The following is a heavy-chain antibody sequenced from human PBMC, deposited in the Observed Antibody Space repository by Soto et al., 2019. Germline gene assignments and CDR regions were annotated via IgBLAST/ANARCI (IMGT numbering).Heavy chain of an antibody. CDR1: GDSLSTSSSYY. D-gene: IGHD3-3*01. J-gene: IGHJ6*03. CDR2: MYYSGST. V-gene: IGHV4-39*01. CDR3: ARIKIVGILTYYMDV. Sequence: SGTLSLTRTVSGDSLSTSSSYYWGWIRQPPGKGLEWIANMYYSGSTYYNPSLKSRVTISLETSKNQFSLKLSSVTAADTAVYYCARIKIVGILTYYMDVWGKGTTVTVSS.